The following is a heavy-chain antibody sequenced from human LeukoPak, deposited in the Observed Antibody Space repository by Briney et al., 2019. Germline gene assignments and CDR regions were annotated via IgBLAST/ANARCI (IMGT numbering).Heavy chain of an antibody. V-gene: IGHV4-4*09. J-gene: IGHJ6*03. Sequence: SETLSLTCTVSGGSISSYYWSWIRQPPGKGLEWIGYIYTSGSTNYNPSLKSRVTISVDTSKNQFSLKLSSVTAADTAVYYSARCAISMEYYYYYYMDVWGKGPTVTVSS. CDR1: GGSISSYY. CDR2: IYTSGST. D-gene: IGHD2-21*01. CDR3: ARCAISMEYYYYYYMDV.